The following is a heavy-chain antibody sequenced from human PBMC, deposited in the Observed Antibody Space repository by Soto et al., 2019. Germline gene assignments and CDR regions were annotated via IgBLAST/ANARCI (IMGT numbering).Heavy chain of an antibody. V-gene: IGHV3-11*06. CDR3: ARWHRPYGMDV. J-gene: IGHJ6*02. Sequence: WGSLRLSCAASGSTFGDYYMSWIRQAPGKGLEWVSYISSSSSYTNYADSVKGRFTISRDNAKNSLYLQMNSLRAEDTAVYYCARWHRPYGMDVWGQGTTVTVSS. CDR1: GSTFGDYY. CDR2: ISSSSSYT.